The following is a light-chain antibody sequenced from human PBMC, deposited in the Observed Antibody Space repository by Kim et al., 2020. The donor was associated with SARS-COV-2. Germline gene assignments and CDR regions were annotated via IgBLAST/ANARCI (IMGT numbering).Light chain of an antibody. CDR2: LNSDGSH. V-gene: IGLV4-69*01. Sequence: QLVLTQSPSASASLGASVKLTCTLSSGHSSYAIAWHQQQPGKGPRYLMKLNSDGSHTKGDVIPDRFSGSSSGSERYLTISSLQDEDETDYYCQTWGTGVRVVGGGTKLT. CDR3: QTWGTGVRV. J-gene: IGLJ2*01. CDR1: SGHSSYA.